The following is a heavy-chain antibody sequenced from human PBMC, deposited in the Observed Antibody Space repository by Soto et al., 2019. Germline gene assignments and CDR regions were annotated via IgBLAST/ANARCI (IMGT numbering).Heavy chain of an antibody. CDR2: FDPEDGET. Sequence: GASVKVSCKVSGYTLTELSMHWVRQAPGKGLEWMGGFDPEDGETIYAQKFQGRVTMTEDTSTDTAYMELSSLRSEDTAVYYCATGPGLGYCSGGSCEPLDYWGQGTLVTAPQ. D-gene: IGHD2-15*01. CDR1: GYTLTELS. V-gene: IGHV1-24*01. J-gene: IGHJ4*02. CDR3: ATGPGLGYCSGGSCEPLDY.